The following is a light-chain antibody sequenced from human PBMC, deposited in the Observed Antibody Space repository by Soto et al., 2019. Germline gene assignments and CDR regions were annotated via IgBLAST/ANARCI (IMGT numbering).Light chain of an antibody. CDR3: QQYGSSPYT. CDR1: QSVSSSY. Sequence: EIVLPQSPGTLSLSPGERATLSCRASQSVSSSYLAWYQQKPGQAPRLLIYGASSRATGIPDRFSGSGSGTDFTLTISRLEPEDCAVYYCQQYGSSPYTFGQGTKLEIK. J-gene: IGKJ2*01. V-gene: IGKV3-20*01. CDR2: GAS.